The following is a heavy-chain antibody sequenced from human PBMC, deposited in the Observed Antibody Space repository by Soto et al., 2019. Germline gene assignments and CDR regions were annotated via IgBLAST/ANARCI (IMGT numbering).Heavy chain of an antibody. CDR3: AKVGYCSGESCGSMDF. J-gene: IGHJ4*02. CDR2: ISSSSSYI. V-gene: IGHV3-21*04. CDR1: GFTFSSYS. Sequence: PGGSLRLSCAASGFTFSSYSMNWVRQAPGKGLEWVSSISSSSSYIYYADSVKGRFTLSRDNSENTLYLQMHSLGADDTAVYHCAKVGYCSGESCGSMDFWGQGTLVTVSS. D-gene: IGHD2-15*01.